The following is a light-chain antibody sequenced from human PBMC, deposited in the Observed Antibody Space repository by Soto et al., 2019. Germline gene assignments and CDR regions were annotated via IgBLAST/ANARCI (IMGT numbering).Light chain of an antibody. CDR1: SSDVGDYEH. J-gene: IGLJ3*02. Sequence: QSALTPPPSVSGSPGQSVTISCTVTSSDVGDYEHVSWYQLAPGTAPKLLISDVINRPSGVPDRFSGSKSGNTPSLTISGLQAEDEADYYCGLFTSSATWVFGGGTKLTVL. V-gene: IGLV2-18*01. CDR3: GLFTSSATWV. CDR2: DVI.